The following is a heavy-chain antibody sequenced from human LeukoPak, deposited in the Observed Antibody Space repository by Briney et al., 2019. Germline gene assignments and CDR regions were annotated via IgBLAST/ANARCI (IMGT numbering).Heavy chain of an antibody. J-gene: IGHJ4*02. CDR1: AFTFDDYG. V-gene: IGHV3-20*04. Sequence: AGGSQRLSCAASAFTFDDYGMSSVRQAPGKGLEWVSGINWNGGRTGYADSVKGRFTISRDNVKNSLYLQMNSLRAEDAALYYCARDPSYDYVWGSYRFDYWGQGTLVNVSS. CDR3: ARDPSYDYVWGSYRFDY. D-gene: IGHD3-16*02. CDR2: INWNGGRT.